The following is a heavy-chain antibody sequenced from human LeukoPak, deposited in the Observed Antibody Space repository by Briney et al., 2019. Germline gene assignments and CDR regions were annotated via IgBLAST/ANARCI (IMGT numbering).Heavy chain of an antibody. CDR3: ARVKEGIVVVPAGYMDV. CDR1: GFTFSDYY. D-gene: IGHD2-2*01. CDR2: ISSSGSTI. J-gene: IGHJ6*03. V-gene: IGHV3-11*04. Sequence: GGSLRLSCAASGFTFSDYYMSWVRQAPGKGLEWVSYISSSGSTIYYADSVKGRFTISRDNAKNSLYLQMNSLRAEDTAVYYCARVKEGIVVVPAGYMDVWGKGTTVTVSS.